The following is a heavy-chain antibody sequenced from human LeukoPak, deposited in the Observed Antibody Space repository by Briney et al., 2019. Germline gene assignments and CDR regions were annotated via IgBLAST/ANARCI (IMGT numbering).Heavy chain of an antibody. CDR2: IIPILPTP. CDR3: ARGAGFKSGRTIHFFGMDV. Sequence: SVKVSCKASGGTFSNDGISWVRQAPGHGLEWMGGIIPILPTPKYAQKFQGRVTISADESTSTAYMELSSLRAEDTALYYCARGAGFKSGRTIHFFGMDVWGQGTTVTVSS. J-gene: IGHJ6*02. V-gene: IGHV1-69*13. CDR1: GGTFSNDG. D-gene: IGHD2-21*01.